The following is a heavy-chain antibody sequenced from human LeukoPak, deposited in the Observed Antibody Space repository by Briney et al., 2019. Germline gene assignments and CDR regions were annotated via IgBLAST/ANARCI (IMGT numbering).Heavy chain of an antibody. V-gene: IGHV3-11*01. CDR1: GFTVSSNY. Sequence: GGSLRLSCAASGFTVSSNYMSWVRQAPGKGLEWVSYISSSGSTIYYADSVKGRFTISRDNAKNSLYLQMNSLRAEDTAVYYCARADVDTADDYWGQGTLVTVSS. J-gene: IGHJ4*02. CDR3: ARADVDTADDY. D-gene: IGHD5-18*01. CDR2: ISSSGSTI.